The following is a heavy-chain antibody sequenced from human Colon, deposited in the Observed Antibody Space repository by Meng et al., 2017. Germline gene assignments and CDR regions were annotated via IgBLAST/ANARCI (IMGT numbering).Heavy chain of an antibody. CDR2: ISSSSSYI. D-gene: IGHD3-16*02. J-gene: IGHJ4*02. V-gene: IGHV3-21*01. CDR3: ARSPPRYYDYVWGSYRYYSPSDY. Sequence: GESLKISCAASGFTFSSYSMNCVRQAPGKGLEWVSSISSSSSYIYYADSVKGRFTISRDNAKNSLYLQMNSLRAEDTAVYYCARSPPRYYDYVWGSYRYYSPSDYWGQGTLVTVSS. CDR1: GFTFSSYS.